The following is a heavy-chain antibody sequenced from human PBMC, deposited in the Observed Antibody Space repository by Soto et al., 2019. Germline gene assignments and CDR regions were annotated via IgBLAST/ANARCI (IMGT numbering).Heavy chain of an antibody. CDR3: ARSVMLSHYYYGMDV. D-gene: IGHD2-8*01. CDR1: GYTFTGYY. Sequence: ASVKVSCKASGYTFTGYYMHWVRQAPGQGLEWMGWINPNSGGTNYAQKFQGRVTMTRDTSISTAYMELGRLRSDDTAVYYCARSVMLSHYYYGMDVWGQGTTVTVSS. V-gene: IGHV1-2*02. CDR2: INPNSGGT. J-gene: IGHJ6*02.